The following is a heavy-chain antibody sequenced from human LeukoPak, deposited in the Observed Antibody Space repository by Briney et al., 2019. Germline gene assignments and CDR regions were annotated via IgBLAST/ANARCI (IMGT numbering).Heavy chain of an antibody. Sequence: GGSLRLSCAASGFTLSSYGMHWVRQAPGKGLEWVAVIWYDGSNKYYADSVKGRFTISRDNSKNTLYLQMNSLRAEDTAVYYCARDGLDGSGEVYNWFDPWGRGTLVTVSS. J-gene: IGHJ5*02. V-gene: IGHV3-33*01. CDR3: ARDGLDGSGEVYNWFDP. CDR2: IWYDGSNK. D-gene: IGHD6-19*01. CDR1: GFTLSSYG.